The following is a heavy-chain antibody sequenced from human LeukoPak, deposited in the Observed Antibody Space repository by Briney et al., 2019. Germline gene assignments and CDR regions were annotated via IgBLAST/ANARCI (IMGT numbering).Heavy chain of an antibody. D-gene: IGHD3-3*01. CDR2: IYYSGGT. Sequence: SETLSLTCTVSGGSISSYYWSWIRQPPGKGLEWIGYIYYSGGTNYNPSLKSRVTISVDTSKNQFSLKLSSVTAADTAVYYCARGHKGVAPGYWGQGTLVTVSS. J-gene: IGHJ4*02. V-gene: IGHV4-59*01. CDR1: GGSISSYY. CDR3: ARGHKGVAPGY.